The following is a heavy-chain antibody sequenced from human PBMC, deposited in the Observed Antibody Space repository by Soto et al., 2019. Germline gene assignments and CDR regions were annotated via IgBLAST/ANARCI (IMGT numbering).Heavy chain of an antibody. CDR1: GYSISSGYY. CDR3: ARDRNISEWLLENWFDP. J-gene: IGHJ5*02. Sequence: SETLSLTCAVSGYSISSGYYWGWIRQPPGKGLEWIGSIYHSGSTYYNPSLRSRVTISVDTSKNQFSLKLSSVTAADTAVYYCARDRNISEWLLENWFDPWGQGTLVTVSS. CDR2: IYHSGST. D-gene: IGHD3-3*01. V-gene: IGHV4-38-2*02.